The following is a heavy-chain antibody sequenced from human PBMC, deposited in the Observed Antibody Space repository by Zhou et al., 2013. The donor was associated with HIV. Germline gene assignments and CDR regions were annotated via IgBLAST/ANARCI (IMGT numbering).Heavy chain of an antibody. CDR3: ARGRYDLGH. V-gene: IGHV1-8*01. Sequence: QVQLVQSGAEVKKPGASVKVSCKATGYTLTSSDLHWVRQATGQGLEYMGWMNPNNGNTASAQRFQGRITMTRATSISTAYLELSSLRSEDTAVYYCARGRYDLGHWGQGTLVTVSS. J-gene: IGHJ4*02. D-gene: IGHD5-12*01. CDR1: GYTLTSSD. CDR2: MNPNNGNT.